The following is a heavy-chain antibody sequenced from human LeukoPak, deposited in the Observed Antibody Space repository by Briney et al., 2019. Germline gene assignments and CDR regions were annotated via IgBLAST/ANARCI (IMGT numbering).Heavy chain of an antibody. D-gene: IGHD3-22*01. V-gene: IGHV3-23*03. CDR2: IYSGGST. J-gene: IGHJ4*02. CDR3: AKEGDYYNSIVPNY. CDR1: GFTFSSYG. Sequence: GGSLRLSCAASGFTFSSYGMSWVRQAPGKGLEWVSVIYSGGSTYYADSVKGRFTISRDNSKTTLYLQMNSLRAEDTAVYYCAKEGDYYNSIVPNYWGQGTLVTVSS.